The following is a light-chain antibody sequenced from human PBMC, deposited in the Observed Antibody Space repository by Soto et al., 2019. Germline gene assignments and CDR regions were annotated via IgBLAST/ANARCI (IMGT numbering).Light chain of an antibody. Sequence: EIVLTQSPATLSLSPGERATFSCRASQSVSSYLAWYQQKPGQAPRLLIYDASNRATGIPARFSGSGSGTDFTLTIISLEPEDFAVYYCQQRSNWPPLTFGGGTKVEIK. V-gene: IGKV3-11*01. CDR2: DAS. CDR1: QSVSSY. CDR3: QQRSNWPPLT. J-gene: IGKJ4*01.